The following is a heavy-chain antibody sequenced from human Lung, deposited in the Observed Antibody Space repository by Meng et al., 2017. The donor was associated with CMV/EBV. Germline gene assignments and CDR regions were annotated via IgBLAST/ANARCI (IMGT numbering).Heavy chain of an antibody. CDR2: INHSGST. V-gene: IGHV4-34*01. D-gene: IGHD2-2*01. Sequence: SETXSLXXAVYGGSFSGYYWSWIRQPPGKGLEWIGEINHSGSTNYNPSLKSRVTISVDTSKNQFSLKLSSVTAADTAVYYCARGTFPLIVVVPAAKGAFDYWGQXTLVTVSS. J-gene: IGHJ4*02. CDR3: ARGTFPLIVVVPAAKGAFDY. CDR1: GGSFSGYY.